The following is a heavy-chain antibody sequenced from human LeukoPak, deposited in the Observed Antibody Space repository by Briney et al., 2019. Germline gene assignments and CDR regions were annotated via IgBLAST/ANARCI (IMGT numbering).Heavy chain of an antibody. D-gene: IGHD2-15*01. Sequence: PGGSLRLSCAASGFTFSSYGMHWVCQAPGKGLEWVSAISGSGGSTYYADSVKGRFTISRDNFKNTLYLQMNSLRAEDTAVYYCAKDGYCSGGSCYPALYYYGMDVWGKGTTVTVSS. V-gene: IGHV3-23*01. CDR3: AKDGYCSGGSCYPALYYYGMDV. CDR1: GFTFSSYG. J-gene: IGHJ6*04. CDR2: ISGSGGST.